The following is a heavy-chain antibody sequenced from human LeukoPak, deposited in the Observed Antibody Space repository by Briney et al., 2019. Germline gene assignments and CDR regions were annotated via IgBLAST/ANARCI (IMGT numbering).Heavy chain of an antibody. CDR3: AREARTYYFDY. CDR1: GVSISSVDYY. D-gene: IGHD1-1*01. J-gene: IGHJ4*02. Sequence: SETLSLTCTVSGVSISSVDYYWRWLPQPPGKGLEWIGSIYYSGTIDTNPSLKSRVTISVDTSKKQFSLKLSSMTAADTAVYSCAREARTYYFDYWGQGTLVTVSS. CDR2: IYYSGTI. V-gene: IGHV4-30-4*01.